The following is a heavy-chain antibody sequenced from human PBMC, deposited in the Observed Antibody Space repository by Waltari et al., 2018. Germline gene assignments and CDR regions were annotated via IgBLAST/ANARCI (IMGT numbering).Heavy chain of an antibody. J-gene: IGHJ4*02. D-gene: IGHD4-4*01. V-gene: IGHV4-30-2*01. Sequence: QLQLQESGSGLVKPSQTLSLTCAVSGGSISSGGSSWSWIRQPPGKGLEWIGYIYHSGSTYYNPSLKSRVTISVDRSKNQFSLKLSSVTAADTAVYYCARSFLQGGPPFDYWGQGTLVTVSS. CDR1: GGSISSGGSS. CDR3: ARSFLQGGPPFDY. CDR2: IYHSGST.